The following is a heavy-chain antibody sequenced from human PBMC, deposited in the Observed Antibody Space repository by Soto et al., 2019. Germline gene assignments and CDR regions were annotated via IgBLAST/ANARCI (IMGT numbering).Heavy chain of an antibody. CDR1: GFTFSSYG. CDR3: VKELEVLGDILTGFDY. Sequence: PGGSLRLSCAASGFTFSSYGMHWVRQAPGKGLEWVAVISYDGSNKYYADSVKGRFTISRDNSKNTLYLQMNSLRAEDTAVYYCVKELEVLGDILTGFDYWGQGTLVTVSS. D-gene: IGHD3-9*01. V-gene: IGHV3-30*18. J-gene: IGHJ4*02. CDR2: ISYDGSNK.